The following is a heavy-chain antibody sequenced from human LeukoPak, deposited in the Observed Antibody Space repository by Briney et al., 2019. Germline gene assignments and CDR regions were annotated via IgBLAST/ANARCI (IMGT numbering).Heavy chain of an antibody. V-gene: IGHV4-39*01. D-gene: IGHD3-22*01. CDR3: ARIVVALTYYYYMDV. CDR1: GGSISSSSYY. CDR2: IYYSGST. J-gene: IGHJ6*03. Sequence: SETLSLTCTVSGGSISSSSYYWGWIRQPPGKGLEWIGSIYYSGSTYYNPSLKSRVTISVDTSKNQFSLKPSSVTAADTAVYYCARIVVALTYYYYMDVWGKGATVTVSS.